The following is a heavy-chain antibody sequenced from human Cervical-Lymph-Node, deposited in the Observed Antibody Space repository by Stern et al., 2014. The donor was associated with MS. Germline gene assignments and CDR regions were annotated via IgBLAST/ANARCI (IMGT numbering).Heavy chain of an antibody. CDR1: GFSLSTSGLG. CDR2: IYWDDQK. CDR3: AHRTAGPFDY. V-gene: IGHV2-5*02. J-gene: IGHJ4*02. Sequence: QMKLKESGPGLVKPTQTLTLTCTFSGFSLSTSGLGVGWIRQPPGEGLEWLAYIYWDDQKRYSPSLKSRLTITKDTSKNQVVLTLTNVDPVDTATYYCAHRTAGPFDYWGQGTLVTVSS.